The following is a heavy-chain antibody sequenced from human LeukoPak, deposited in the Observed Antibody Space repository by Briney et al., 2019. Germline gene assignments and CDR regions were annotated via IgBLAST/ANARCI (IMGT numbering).Heavy chain of an antibody. V-gene: IGHV4-59*01. J-gene: IGHJ2*01. D-gene: IGHD3-10*01. CDR2: IYYSGST. Sequence: SETLSLTCTVSGGSISSYYWSWIRQPPGKGLEWIGYIYYSGSTNYNPSLKSRVTISVDTSKNQFSLKLSSVTAADTAVYYCARDPAPMVRGVAYWYFDLWGRGTLVTVSS. CDR3: ARDPAPMVRGVAYWYFDL. CDR1: GGSISSYY.